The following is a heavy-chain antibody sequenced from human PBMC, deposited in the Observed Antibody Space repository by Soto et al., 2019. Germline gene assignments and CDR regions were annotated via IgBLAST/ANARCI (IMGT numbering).Heavy chain of an antibody. V-gene: IGHV3-11*01. CDR1: EFTFKNYY. CDR2: ISDSGSSI. CDR3: ARQYSSMLDL. J-gene: IGHJ4*02. D-gene: IGHD6-13*01. Sequence: QVQLVESGGGLVKPGGSLRLSCAASEFTFKNYYMTWIRQAPGKGLEWVSYISDSGSSIYYADSVKGRFTISRYNAKNSLLLEMNSLRGEDTAVYFCARQYSSMLDLWGQGTLVTVSS.